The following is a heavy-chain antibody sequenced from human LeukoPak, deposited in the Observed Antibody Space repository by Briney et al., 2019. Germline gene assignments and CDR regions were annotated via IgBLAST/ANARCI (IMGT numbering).Heavy chain of an antibody. Sequence: GGSLSLSCAASGFPLSSNYMSWVRQAPGKGLEWVSVIYSGGSTYYADSVKGRFTISRDNAKNSVYLQMNSLRAEDTAVYYCARDANSGYNNEGDWFDPWGQGTLVTVSS. CDR3: ARDANSGYNNEGDWFDP. D-gene: IGHD5-12*01. J-gene: IGHJ5*02. V-gene: IGHV3-53*01. CDR1: GFPLSSNY. CDR2: IYSGGST.